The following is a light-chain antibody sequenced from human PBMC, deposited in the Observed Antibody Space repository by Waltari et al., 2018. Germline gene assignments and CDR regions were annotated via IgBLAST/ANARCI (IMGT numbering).Light chain of an antibody. CDR3: QQYNSYST. Sequence: DIQMTQSTSTLSASVGDRGIITCRASQSINTWLAWYQQKPGKAPRVLIYRASSLEVGVPSRFSGSGSGTEFTLTISGLQPDDFATYYCQQYNSYSTFGQGTRVEIK. J-gene: IGKJ1*01. V-gene: IGKV1-5*03. CDR2: RAS. CDR1: QSINTW.